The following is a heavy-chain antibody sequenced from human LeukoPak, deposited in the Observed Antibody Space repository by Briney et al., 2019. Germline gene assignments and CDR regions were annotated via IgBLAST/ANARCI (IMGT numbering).Heavy chain of an antibody. CDR3: ARVRWYSTATQSYYYMDV. J-gene: IGHJ6*03. V-gene: IGHV4-59*01. CDR1: GGSISSYY. Sequence: SETLSLTCTVSGGSISSYYWSWIRQPPGKGLEWIGYTYYSGSTNYNPSLKSRVTISVDTSKNQFSLELSSVPAADTAVYYCARVRWYSTATQSYYYMDVWGKGTTVTVSS. D-gene: IGHD6-13*01. CDR2: TYYSGST.